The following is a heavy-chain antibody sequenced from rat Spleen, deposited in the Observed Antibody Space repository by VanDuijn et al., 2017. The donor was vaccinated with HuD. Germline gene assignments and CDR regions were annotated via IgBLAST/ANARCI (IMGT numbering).Heavy chain of an antibody. J-gene: IGHJ2*01. Sequence: QVHLKESGPGLVQSSQTLSLTCTVSGFSLTSDGVSWVRQPPGKGLEWIAAVSSGGNTYYDSTLKSRLSISRDISKSQVFLKMNSLQSEDTATYYCARANRETYAHFDYWGQGVMVTVSS. D-gene: IGHD3-4*01. V-gene: IGHV2S12*01. CDR2: VSSGGNT. CDR1: GFSLTSDG. CDR3: ARANRETYAHFDY.